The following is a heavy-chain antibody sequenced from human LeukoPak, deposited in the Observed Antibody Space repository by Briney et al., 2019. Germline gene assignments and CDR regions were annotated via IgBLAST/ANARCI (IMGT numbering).Heavy chain of an antibody. CDR1: GGSISSGSYY. Sequence: SETLSLTCTVSGGSISSGSYYWSWIRQPAGKGLEWIGRIYTSGSTNYNPSLKSRVTISVDTSKNQFSLKLSSVTAADTAVYYRAREEWELLEGGFDYWGQGTLVTVSS. J-gene: IGHJ4*02. CDR3: AREEWELLEGGFDY. V-gene: IGHV4-61*02. D-gene: IGHD1-26*01. CDR2: IYTSGST.